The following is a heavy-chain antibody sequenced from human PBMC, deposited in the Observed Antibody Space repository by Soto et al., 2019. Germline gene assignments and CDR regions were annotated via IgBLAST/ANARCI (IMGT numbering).Heavy chain of an antibody. Sequence: QVQLVQSGAEVKKSGASVKVSCKASGYTFTNYDLNWVRQATVQGLEWMGWMNPNSGNTAYAQKFQDRVTMTRNTSISTAYMELSSLRSEDRDVYYCARTRNSPAWGQGTLVTVSS. D-gene: IGHD2-2*01. J-gene: IGHJ4*02. CDR1: GYTFTNYD. V-gene: IGHV1-8*01. CDR3: ARTRNSPA. CDR2: MNPNSGNT.